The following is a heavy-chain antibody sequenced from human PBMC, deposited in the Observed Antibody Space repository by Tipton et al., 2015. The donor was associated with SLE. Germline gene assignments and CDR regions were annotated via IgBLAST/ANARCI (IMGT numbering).Heavy chain of an antibody. Sequence: TLSLTCAVSGYSISSGYYWGWIRQSPEKGLEWIGSMSHTGNTYYNPSLKSRVSMSIETSRNEVFLRLSSVTAADTAVYYCARHDYDSNGYYQHYFDYWGQGTLVTVSS. CDR3: ARHDYDSNGYYQHYFDY. V-gene: IGHV4-38-2*01. CDR2: MSHTGNT. J-gene: IGHJ4*02. D-gene: IGHD3-22*01. CDR1: GYSISSGYY.